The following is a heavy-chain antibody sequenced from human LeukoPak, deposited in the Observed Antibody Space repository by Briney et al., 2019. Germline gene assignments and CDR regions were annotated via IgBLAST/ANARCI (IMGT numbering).Heavy chain of an antibody. Sequence: GGSLRLSCAASGFTFSSYGMHWVRQAPGKGLEWVSSISSSSSYIYYADSVKGRFTISRDNAKNSLYLQMNSLRAEDTAVYYCARDRIEYSSSSGPSAQAPFDYWGQGTLVTVSS. V-gene: IGHV3-21*01. CDR1: GFTFSSYG. D-gene: IGHD6-6*01. J-gene: IGHJ4*02. CDR2: ISSSSSYI. CDR3: ARDRIEYSSSSGPSAQAPFDY.